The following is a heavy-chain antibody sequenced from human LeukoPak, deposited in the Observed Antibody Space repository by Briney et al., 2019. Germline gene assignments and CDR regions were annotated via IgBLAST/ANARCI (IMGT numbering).Heavy chain of an antibody. CDR2: ISGSGGSS. V-gene: IGHV3-23*01. J-gene: IGHJ4*02. CDR1: GFTFSSYA. CDR3: AKVPPYYYGSGYEYYFDY. Sequence: GGSLRLSCAASGFTFSSYAMSWVRQAPGRWLEWVSGISGSGGSSYYADSVKGRFTISRDNSKKTLYLQMNSLRAEDTAVYYCAKVPPYYYGSGYEYYFDYWGQGTLVTVSS. D-gene: IGHD3-10*01.